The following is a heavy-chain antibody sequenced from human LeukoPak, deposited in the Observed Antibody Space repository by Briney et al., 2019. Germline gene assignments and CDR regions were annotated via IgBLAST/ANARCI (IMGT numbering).Heavy chain of an antibody. V-gene: IGHV1-2*02. J-gene: IGHJ4*02. D-gene: IGHD5-24*01. CDR3: AREAGDGYTQAHDY. Sequence: GASVKVSCKASGYTFTSYDINWVRQATGQGLEWMGWINPNSGGTNYAQKFQGRVTMTRDTSISTAYMELSRLRSDDTAVYYCAREAGDGYTQAHDYWGQGTLVTVSS. CDR1: GYTFTSYD. CDR2: INPNSGGT.